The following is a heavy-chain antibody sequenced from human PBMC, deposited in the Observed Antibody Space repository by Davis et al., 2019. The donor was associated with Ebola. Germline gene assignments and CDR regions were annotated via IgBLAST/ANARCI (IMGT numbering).Heavy chain of an antibody. Sequence: GGSLRLSCAASGFTFSDYYMSWIRQAPGKGLEWVSYISSSGSTIYYADSVKGRFTISRDNAKNSLYLQMASLREEDTALYYCVSTKGGGVLLPADSWGQGTLVTVSS. J-gene: IGHJ4*02. CDR1: GFTFSDYY. D-gene: IGHD3-16*01. CDR2: ISSSGSTI. V-gene: IGHV3-11*01. CDR3: VSTKGGGVLLPADS.